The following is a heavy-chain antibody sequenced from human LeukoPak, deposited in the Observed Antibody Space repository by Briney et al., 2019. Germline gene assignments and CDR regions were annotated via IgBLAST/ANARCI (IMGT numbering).Heavy chain of an antibody. Sequence: QAGGSLRLSCAASGFTFSSHWMRWVRQAPGKGLVWVSRIKGDGSSTSYADSVEGRFTISRDNAKNTLHLQMNSLRAEDSAVYYCARDLGDTDYPFWGQGTMVTVSS. CDR1: GFTFSSHW. V-gene: IGHV3-74*01. CDR2: IKGDGSST. CDR3: ARDLGDTDYPF. J-gene: IGHJ3*01. D-gene: IGHD5-18*01.